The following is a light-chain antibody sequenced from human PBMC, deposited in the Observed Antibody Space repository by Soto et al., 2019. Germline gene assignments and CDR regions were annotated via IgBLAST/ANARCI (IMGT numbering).Light chain of an antibody. Sequence: DIKMTQSPSTLSASVGDRVTITCRASQSINNWLAWYQQKPGKAPNLLIYKASSLESGVPSRFSGSGSGTEFTLTISSLQPDDFATYYCQQYTSPPWTFGQGTKVDIK. CDR1: QSINNW. CDR2: KAS. V-gene: IGKV1-5*03. CDR3: QQYTSPPWT. J-gene: IGKJ1*01.